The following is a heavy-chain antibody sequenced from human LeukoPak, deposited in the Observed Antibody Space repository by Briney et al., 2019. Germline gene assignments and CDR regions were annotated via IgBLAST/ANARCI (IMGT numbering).Heavy chain of an antibody. J-gene: IGHJ6*02. Sequence: SVKVSCKASGYTFTSYGISWVRQAPGQGLEWMGRIIPILGIANYAQKFQGRVTITADKSTSTAYMEPSSLRSEDTAVYYCASSCSSTSCYGEDYYYYGMDVWGQGTTVTVSS. CDR1: GYTFTSYG. CDR3: ASSCSSTSCYGEDYYYYGMDV. D-gene: IGHD2-2*01. CDR2: IIPILGIA. V-gene: IGHV1-69*04.